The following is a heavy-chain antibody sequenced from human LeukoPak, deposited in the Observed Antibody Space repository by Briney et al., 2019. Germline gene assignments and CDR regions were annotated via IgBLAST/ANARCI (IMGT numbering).Heavy chain of an antibody. D-gene: IGHD2-15*01. V-gene: IGHV4-59*12. J-gene: IGHJ3*02. CDR1: GGSISNYY. CDR3: AREIGYCSGGSCHSLDAFDI. Sequence: SSETLSLTCTVSGGSISNYYWSWIRQPPGKGLEWIGYIYQSGSTDYNPSLKTRITMSVDTSKNQFSLKLSSVTAADMAIYYCAREIGYCSGGSCHSLDAFDIWGRGTVVTVSS. CDR2: IYQSGST.